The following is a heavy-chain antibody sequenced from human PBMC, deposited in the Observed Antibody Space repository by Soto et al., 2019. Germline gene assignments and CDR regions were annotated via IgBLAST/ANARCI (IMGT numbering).Heavy chain of an antibody. V-gene: IGHV4-34*01. Sequence: SETLSLTCAVYGGSFSGYYWSWIRQPPGKGLEWIGEINHSGSTNYNPSLKSRVTISVDTSKNQFSLKLSSVTAADTAVYYCARVFAVPAAILCSGGSCYYYFDYWGQGTLVTVSS. CDR1: GGSFSGYY. J-gene: IGHJ4*02. D-gene: IGHD2-15*01. CDR3: ARVFAVPAAILCSGGSCYYYFDY. CDR2: INHSGST.